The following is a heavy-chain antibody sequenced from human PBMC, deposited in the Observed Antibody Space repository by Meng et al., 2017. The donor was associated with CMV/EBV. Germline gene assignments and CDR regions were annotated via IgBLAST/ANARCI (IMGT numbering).Heavy chain of an antibody. Sequence: GYYWSATRQPPGKGLECIGEINQSGSTNYNPSLRSRVTISVDTSKNQFSLKLSSVTAADTAVYYCARGGGYCSSTSCYQRRYWYFDLWGRGTLVTVSS. J-gene: IGHJ2*01. CDR3: ARGGGYCSSTSCYQRRYWYFDL. CDR1: GYY. V-gene: IGHV4-34*01. D-gene: IGHD2-2*01. CDR2: INQSGST.